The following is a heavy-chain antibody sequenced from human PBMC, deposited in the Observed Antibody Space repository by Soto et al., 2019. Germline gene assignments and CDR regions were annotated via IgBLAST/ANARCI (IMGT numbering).Heavy chain of an antibody. V-gene: IGHV2-5*02. CDR1: GFSLSTSGLG. CDR2: IYWDDNK. Sequence: SGPTLVNPTQTLTLTCTFSGFSLSTSGLGVGWIRQPPGKALEWLAVIYWDDNKRYSPSLKSRLTLTKGTSKNQVVLTMTNMDPVDTATYYCAHRIDRSYFDYWGQGTLVTVSS. CDR3: AHRIDRSYFDY. J-gene: IGHJ4*02. D-gene: IGHD3-9*01.